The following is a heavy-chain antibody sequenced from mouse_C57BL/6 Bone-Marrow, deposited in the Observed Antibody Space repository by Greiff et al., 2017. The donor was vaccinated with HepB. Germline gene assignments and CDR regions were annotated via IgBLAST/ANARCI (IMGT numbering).Heavy chain of an antibody. CDR2: IYPGSGST. J-gene: IGHJ2*01. D-gene: IGHD1-1*01. V-gene: IGHV1-55*01. Sequence: QVQLQQPGAELVKPGASVKMSCKASGYTFPSYWITGVKQRPGQGLEWMGDIYPGSGSTTYNEKFKSKATLTVDTSSSTAYMQLSSLTSEDSAVYYCARSDYYGSSGFDYWGQGTTLTVSS. CDR3: ARSDYYGSSGFDY. CDR1: GYTFPSYW.